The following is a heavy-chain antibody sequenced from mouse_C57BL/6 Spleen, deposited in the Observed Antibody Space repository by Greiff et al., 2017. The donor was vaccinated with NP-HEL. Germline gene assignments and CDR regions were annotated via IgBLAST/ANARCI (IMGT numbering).Heavy chain of an antibody. CDR1: GFNIKDYY. CDR2: IDPEDGDT. CDR3: TTDDLAWFAY. Sequence: EVKVEESGAELVRPGASVKLSCTASGFNIKDYYMHWVKQRPEQGLEWIGRIDPEDGDTEYAPKFQGKATMTAYTSSNTAYLQLSSLTSEDTAVYYCTTDDLAWFAYWGQGTLVTVSA. J-gene: IGHJ3*01. D-gene: IGHD2-3*01. V-gene: IGHV14-1*01.